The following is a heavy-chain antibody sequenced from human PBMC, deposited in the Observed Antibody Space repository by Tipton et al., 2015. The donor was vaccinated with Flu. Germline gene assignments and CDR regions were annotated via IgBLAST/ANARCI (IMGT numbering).Heavy chain of an antibody. CDR1: GDTVSSNRAS. CDR3: ARSAAAGSDFDY. V-gene: IGHV6-1*01. D-gene: IGHD6-13*01. Sequence: QLVQSGAEVKPSQTLSLTCVISGDTVSSNRASWNWIRQSPSRGLEWLGRTYYRSKWYNEYAVSVRSRITINPDTSKNQFSLQLNSVTPEDTAVYFCARSAAAGSDFDYWGQGTLVTVSS. J-gene: IGHJ4*02. CDR2: TYYRSKWYN.